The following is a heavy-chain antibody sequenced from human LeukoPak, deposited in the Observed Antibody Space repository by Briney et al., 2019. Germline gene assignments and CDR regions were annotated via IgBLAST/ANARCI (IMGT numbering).Heavy chain of an antibody. J-gene: IGHJ6*03. CDR3: TTDRYPAYSGYDWPWYYYYMDV. CDR1: GFTFSSYE. CDR2: IKSKTDGGTT. D-gene: IGHD5-12*01. Sequence: GGSLRLSCAASGFTFSSYEMNWVRQAPGKGLEWVGRIKSKTDGGTTDYAAPVKGRFTISRDDSKNTLYLQMNSLKTEDTAVYYCTTDRYPAYSGYDWPWYYYYMDVWGKGTTVTVSS. V-gene: IGHV3-15*01.